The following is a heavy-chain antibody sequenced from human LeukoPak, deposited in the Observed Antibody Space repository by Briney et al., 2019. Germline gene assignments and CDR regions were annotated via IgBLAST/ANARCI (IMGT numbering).Heavy chain of an antibody. J-gene: IGHJ4*02. CDR3: ARDQYSGSYYGDY. CDR1: GFTFSSYG. D-gene: IGHD1-26*01. V-gene: IGHV3-33*01. Sequence: GRSLRLSCAASGFTFSSYGMHWVRQAPGKGLEWVAVIWYDGSNKYYADSVKGRFTIPRDNSKNTLYLQMNSLRAEDTAVYYCARDQYSGSYYGDYWGQGTLVTVSS. CDR2: IWYDGSNK.